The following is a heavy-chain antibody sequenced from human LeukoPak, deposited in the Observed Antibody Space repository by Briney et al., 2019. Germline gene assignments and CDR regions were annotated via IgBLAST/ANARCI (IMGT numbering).Heavy chain of an antibody. J-gene: IGHJ2*01. CDR3: ARGKYYYGSGTYYTRSYDWYFDL. V-gene: IGHV4-4*07. CDR2: IYTSGST. D-gene: IGHD3-10*01. Sequence: SETLSLTCTVSGGSISNYYWSWIRQPAGKGPEWIGRIYTSGSTNYNPSLKSRVSTSVDTSKNQFSLKLSSVTAADTAVYYCARGKYYYGSGTYYTRSYDWYFDLWGRGTLVTVSS. CDR1: GGSISNYY.